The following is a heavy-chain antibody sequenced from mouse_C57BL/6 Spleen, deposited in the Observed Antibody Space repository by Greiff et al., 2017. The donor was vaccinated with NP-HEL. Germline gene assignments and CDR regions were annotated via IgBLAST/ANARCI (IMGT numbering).Heavy chain of an antibody. CDR3: AKGLYDYDDYAMDY. CDR2: IWRGGST. CDR1: GFSLTSYG. J-gene: IGHJ4*01. Sequence: QVQLKESGPGLVQPSQRLSITCTVSGFSLTSYGVHWVRQSPGKGLEWLGVIWRGGSTDYNAAFMSRLSITKDNSKSQVFFKMNSLQADDTAIYYCAKGLYDYDDYAMDYWGQGTSVTVSS. V-gene: IGHV2-5*01. D-gene: IGHD2-4*01.